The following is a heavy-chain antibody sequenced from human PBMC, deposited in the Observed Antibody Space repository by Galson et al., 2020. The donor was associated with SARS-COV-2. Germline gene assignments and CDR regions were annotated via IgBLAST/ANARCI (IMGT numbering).Heavy chain of an antibody. CDR2: IYNSGTT. Sequence: SKTLSLTCTVSGGPIRSSNYYWGWIRQPPGKGLEWIGSIYNSGTTHYSPTLQSRVTISVDTPKNQFSLNLGSVTAADTAMYYCARDATSSGWYNWFDPWCQGTLVTVSS. V-gene: IGHV4-39*07. D-gene: IGHD6-19*01. J-gene: IGHJ5*02. CDR3: ARDATSSGWYNWFDP. CDR1: GGPIRSSNYY.